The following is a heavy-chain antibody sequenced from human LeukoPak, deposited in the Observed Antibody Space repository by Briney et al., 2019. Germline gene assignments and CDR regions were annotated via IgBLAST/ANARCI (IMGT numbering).Heavy chain of an antibody. J-gene: IGHJ5*02. CDR2: ISAYNGNT. CDR1: GYTFTSYG. CDR3: ARDRLSRAAPTFDP. V-gene: IGHV1-18*01. Sequence: ASVKVSCKASGYTFTSYGISWVRQAPGQGLEWMGWISAYNGNTNYAQKLQGRVTMTTDTSTSTAYMELRSLRSDDTAFYYCARDRLSRAAPTFDPWGQGTLVTVSS.